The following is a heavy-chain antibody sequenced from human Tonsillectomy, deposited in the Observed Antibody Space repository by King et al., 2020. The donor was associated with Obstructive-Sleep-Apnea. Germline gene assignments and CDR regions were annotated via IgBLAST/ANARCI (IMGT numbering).Heavy chain of an antibody. CDR3: ARCFEMATIGGGYYFDY. D-gene: IGHD5-24*01. CDR1: GGSISSGGYS. V-gene: IGHV4-30-2*01. Sequence: LQLQESGSGLVKPSQTLSLTCAVSGGSISSGGYSWSWIRQPPGKGLEWIGYIYHSGSTYYNPSLKSRVTISVDRSKNQFSLKLSSVTAADTAVYYCARCFEMATIGGGYYFDYWGQGTLVTVSS. J-gene: IGHJ4*02. CDR2: IYHSGST.